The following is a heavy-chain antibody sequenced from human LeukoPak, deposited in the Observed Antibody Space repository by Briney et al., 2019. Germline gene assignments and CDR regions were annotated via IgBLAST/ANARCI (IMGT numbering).Heavy chain of an antibody. CDR2: ISGSGGST. CDR1: GFTFSSYA. Sequence: GGSLRLSCAASGFTFSSYAMSWVRQAPGKGLEWVSGISGSGGSTYYADSVKGRFTISRDNSKNTLYLQMNSLRAEDTAVYYCAKYHYGDLSYYYYDGMDVWGKGTTVTVSS. CDR3: AKYHYGDLSYYYYDGMDV. D-gene: IGHD4-17*01. J-gene: IGHJ6*04. V-gene: IGHV3-23*01.